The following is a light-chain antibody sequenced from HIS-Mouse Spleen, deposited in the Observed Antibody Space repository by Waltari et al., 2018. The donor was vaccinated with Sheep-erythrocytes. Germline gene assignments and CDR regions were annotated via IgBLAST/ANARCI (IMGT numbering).Light chain of an antibody. CDR2: EGS. CDR1: SSDVGSYNL. CDR3: CSYAGSSPWV. Sequence: QSALTQPASVSGSPGQSITISCTGTSSDVGSYNLVSWYQQHPGKAPKLMIYEGSQRPSGVSNRVSGAKSGNTASLTIAGLQAEDEADYYCCSYAGSSPWVFGGGTKLTVL. J-gene: IGLJ3*02. V-gene: IGLV2-23*01.